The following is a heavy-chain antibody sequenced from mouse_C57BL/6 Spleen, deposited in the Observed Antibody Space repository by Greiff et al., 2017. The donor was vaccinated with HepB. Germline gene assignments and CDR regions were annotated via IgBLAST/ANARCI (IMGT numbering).Heavy chain of an antibody. V-gene: IGHV1-81*01. CDR3: SVYDGSSPPCWYFDV. CDR2: IYPRSGNT. Sequence: VQLQQSGAELARPGASVKLSCKASGYTFTSYGISWVKQRTGQGLEWIGEIYPRSGNTYYNEKFKGKATLTADKSSSTAYMELRSLPSEDSAVYFCSVYDGSSPPCWYFDVWGTGTTVTVSS. J-gene: IGHJ1*03. CDR1: GYTFTSYG. D-gene: IGHD1-1*01.